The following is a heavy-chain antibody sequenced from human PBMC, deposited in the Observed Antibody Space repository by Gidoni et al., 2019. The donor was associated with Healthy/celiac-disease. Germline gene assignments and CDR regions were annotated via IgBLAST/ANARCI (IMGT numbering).Heavy chain of an antibody. CDR3: TRAIVVVVAATQYYYYGMDV. J-gene: IGHJ6*02. V-gene: IGHV3-49*05. Sequence: EVQLVESGGGLVKPRRSLRLSCTASGFTFGDYAMSWFRQAPGKGLEWVGFIRSKAYGGTTEYAASVKGRFTISRDDSKSIAYLQMNSLKTEDTAVYYCTRAIVVVVAATQYYYYGMDVWGQGTTVTVSS. CDR2: IRSKAYGGTT. D-gene: IGHD2-15*01. CDR1: GFTFGDYA.